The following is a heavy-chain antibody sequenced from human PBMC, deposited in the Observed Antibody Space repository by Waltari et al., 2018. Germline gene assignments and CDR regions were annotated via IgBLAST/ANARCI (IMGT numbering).Heavy chain of an antibody. D-gene: IGHD3-3*01. CDR3: AREAPFGVVTSFDY. V-gene: IGHV3-33*01. CDR1: GFTFKPYG. Sequence: QVQLVESGGGVAQPGWSLGLSCAASGFTFKPYGRHWVRQAPGKGLEWVAVISYDGNNKYYGDSVRGRFTISRDNSKSTLFLQMNNLRAEDTAIYYCAREAPFGVVTSFDYWGQGILATVSS. J-gene: IGHJ4*02. CDR2: ISYDGNNK.